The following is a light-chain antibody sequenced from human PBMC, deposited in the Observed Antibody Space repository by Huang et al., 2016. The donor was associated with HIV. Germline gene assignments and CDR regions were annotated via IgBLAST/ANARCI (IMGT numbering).Light chain of an antibody. CDR2: DTS. V-gene: IGKV3-11*01. Sequence: IVLTQSPATLSWYPGERVTLSCRASQSVGNYIAWYQQHPGQSPKLLIYDTSNRATGTPVRFSGSGSGTDFTLTIGSLESEDFAVYYCQQRSSGVTFGGGTRVQVK. CDR3: QQRSSGVT. CDR1: QSVGNY. J-gene: IGKJ4*01.